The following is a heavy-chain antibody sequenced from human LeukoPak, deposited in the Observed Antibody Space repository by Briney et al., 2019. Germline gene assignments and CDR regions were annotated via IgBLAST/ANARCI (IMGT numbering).Heavy chain of an antibody. CDR2: INPNSGGT. Sequence: ASVKVSCKASGYTFTAYYMHWVRQAPGQGLEWMGRINPNSGGTEYAQKFQGRVTMTRDTSISTAYMELSRLRSDDTAVYYCARDPKYCPSTTCSLSGLWGQGPLVTVSS. CDR1: GYTFTAYY. V-gene: IGHV1-2*06. CDR3: ARDPKYCPSTTCSLSGL. J-gene: IGHJ4*02. D-gene: IGHD2-2*01.